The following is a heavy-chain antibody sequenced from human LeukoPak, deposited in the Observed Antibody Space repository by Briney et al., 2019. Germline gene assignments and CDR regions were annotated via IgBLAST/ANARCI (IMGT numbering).Heavy chain of an antibody. D-gene: IGHD2-2*01. V-gene: IGHV3-30*02. J-gene: IGHJ4*02. CDR3: AKDAPPPIVVVPAAAKGPDY. Sequence: GGSLRLSCAASGFTFSSYGMHWVRQAPGKGLEWVAFIRYDGSNKYYADSVKGRFTISRDNSKNTLYLQMNSLRAEDTAVYYCAKDAPPPIVVVPAAAKGPDYWGQGTLVTVSS. CDR1: GFTFSSYG. CDR2: IRYDGSNK.